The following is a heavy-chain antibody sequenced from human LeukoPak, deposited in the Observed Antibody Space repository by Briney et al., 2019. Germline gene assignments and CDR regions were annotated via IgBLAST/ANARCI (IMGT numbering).Heavy chain of an antibody. CDR3: ARGRVISSGSYDP. Sequence: PSETLSLTCAVYVGSSNDYYWSWIRQPPGMGLEWIGEIIHSGSTNYNSSLKSRVTISVDTSKNQFSLKLTSVTAADTAVYYCARGRVISSGSYDPWGQGTLVTVSS. V-gene: IGHV4-34*01. D-gene: IGHD3-10*01. CDR2: IIHSGST. CDR1: VGSSNDYY. J-gene: IGHJ5*02.